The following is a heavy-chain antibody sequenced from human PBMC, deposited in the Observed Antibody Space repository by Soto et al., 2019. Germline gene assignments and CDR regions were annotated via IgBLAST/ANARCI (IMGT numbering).Heavy chain of an antibody. CDR3: AKDPRGYSGYDS. J-gene: IGHJ4*02. CDR1: GFTFSSYG. D-gene: IGHD5-12*01. Sequence: QVQLVESGGGVVQPGRSLRLSCAASGFTFSSYGMHWVRQAPGKGLEWVAVISYGGSNKYYADSVKGRFTISRDNSKNTLYLQMNSLRAEDTAVYYCAKDPRGYSGYDSWGQGTLVTVSS. CDR2: ISYGGSNK. V-gene: IGHV3-30*18.